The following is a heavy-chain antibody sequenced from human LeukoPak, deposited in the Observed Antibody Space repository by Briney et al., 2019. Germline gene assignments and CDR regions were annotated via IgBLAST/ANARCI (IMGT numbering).Heavy chain of an antibody. V-gene: IGHV3-23*01. CDR2: ISGSGGST. CDR1: GFTFSSYA. J-gene: IGHJ6*02. Sequence: GGSLRLSCAASGFTFSSYAMSWVRQAPGEGLEWVSAISGSGGSTYYADSVKGRFTISRGNSKNTLYLQMNSLRAEDTAVYYCAKAIPRTTVTTTLNYWGQGTTVTVSS. D-gene: IGHD4-17*01. CDR3: AKAIPRTTVTTTLNY.